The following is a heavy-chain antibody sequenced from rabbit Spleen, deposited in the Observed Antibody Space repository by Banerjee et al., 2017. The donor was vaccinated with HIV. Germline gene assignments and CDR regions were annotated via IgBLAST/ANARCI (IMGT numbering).Heavy chain of an antibody. D-gene: IGHD1-1*01. CDR3: ARDASSGYWYFNL. CDR1: GFTLSSYW. Sequence: QEQLVESGGGLVKPEGSLTLTCTASGFTLSSYWICWVRQAPGKGPEWIGCIYTAGGNTYYASWAKGRFTISKTSSTTVTLQMTSLTAADTATYFCARDASSGYWYFNLWGPGTLVTVS. CDR2: IYTAGGNT. V-gene: IGHV1S45*01. J-gene: IGHJ4*01.